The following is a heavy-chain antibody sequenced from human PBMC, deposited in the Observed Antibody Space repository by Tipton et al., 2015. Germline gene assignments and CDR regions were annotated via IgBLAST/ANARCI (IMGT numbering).Heavy chain of an antibody. CDR1: GDSISGPNW. Sequence: PGLVKPSGTLSLTCVVSGDSISGPNWWSWIRQPPGKELQWIGYIQYSGGTNYNPSLESRVSMSVDTSKTQFSLEMRSVTATDTAVYYCARARGRHGGLFDSWGQGTLVTVSS. CDR3: ARARGRHGGLFDS. CDR2: IQYSGGT. V-gene: IGHV4-28*06. J-gene: IGHJ4*02. D-gene: IGHD4-23*01.